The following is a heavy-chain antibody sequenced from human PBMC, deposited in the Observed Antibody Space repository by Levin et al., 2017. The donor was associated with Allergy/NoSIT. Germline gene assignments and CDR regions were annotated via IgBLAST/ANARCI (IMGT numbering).Heavy chain of an antibody. D-gene: IGHD6-19*01. Sequence: LTGGSLRLSCAASGFSLSDFGLHWVRQAPGKGLEWVAALMYDGRDIFYADSVKGRFTISRDYSRDTVFLQMNSLRADDTAVYYCARGLSGWHFDYWGQGALVSVSS. V-gene: IGHV3-33*01. CDR1: GFSLSDFG. CDR3: ARGLSGWHFDY. J-gene: IGHJ4*02. CDR2: LMYDGRDI.